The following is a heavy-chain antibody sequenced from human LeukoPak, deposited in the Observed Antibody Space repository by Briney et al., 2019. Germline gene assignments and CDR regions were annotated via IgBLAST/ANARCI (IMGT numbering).Heavy chain of an antibody. J-gene: IGHJ3*02. CDR3: AKAGSAADAFDI. Sequence: GGSLRLSCAAAGFTFDDYAMHWVRQAPGKGLEWVSGISWNSGSIGYADSVKGRFTISRDNAKNSLYLQMNSLRAEDTALYYCAKAGSAADAFDIWGQGTMVTVSS. CDR1: GFTFDDYA. D-gene: IGHD2-2*01. V-gene: IGHV3-9*01. CDR2: ISWNSGSI.